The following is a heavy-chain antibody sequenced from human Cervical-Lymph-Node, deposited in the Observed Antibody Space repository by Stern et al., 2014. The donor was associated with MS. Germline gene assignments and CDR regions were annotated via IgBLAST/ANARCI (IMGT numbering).Heavy chain of an antibody. CDR2: INPNSGST. Sequence: QVQLVESGSGVQKPGASVKVSCKALGYTFTRYYLHWVRQAPGQGLEWMGMINPNSGSTSYAQKFQGRVTMTRDTSTSTVYMELSSLRSEDTAMYYCARTYSNYDQFDYWGQGTLVTVSS. J-gene: IGHJ4*02. V-gene: IGHV1-46*01. D-gene: IGHD4-11*01. CDR3: ARTYSNYDQFDY. CDR1: GYTFTRYY.